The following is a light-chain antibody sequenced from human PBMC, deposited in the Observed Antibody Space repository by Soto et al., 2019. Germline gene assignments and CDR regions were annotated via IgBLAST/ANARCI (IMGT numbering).Light chain of an antibody. V-gene: IGKV3D-15*01. J-gene: IGKJ1*01. CDR3: QQYNQWPGT. CDR1: QSVDIN. CDR2: GAS. Sequence: EIVMTQSPATLSVSPGERATRSCRASQSVDINLAWYQQKPGQAPRLLIYGASTRATGIPARFSGSGSGTEFTLTISSLQSEDFAVYHCQQYNQWPGTFGQGTKVDIK.